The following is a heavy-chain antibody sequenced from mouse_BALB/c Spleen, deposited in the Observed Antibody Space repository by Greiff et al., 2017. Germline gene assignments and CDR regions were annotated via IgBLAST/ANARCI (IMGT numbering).Heavy chain of an antibody. V-gene: IGHV1-69*02. Sequence: VQLQQPGAELVRPGASVKLSCKASGYTFTSYWINWVKQRPGQGLEWIGNIYPSDSYTNYNQKFKDKATLTVDKSSSTAYMQLSSPTSEDSAVYYCTRTNIYYDYEDYWGQGTTLTVSS. J-gene: IGHJ2*01. CDR2: IYPSDSYT. D-gene: IGHD2-4*01. CDR1: GYTFTSYW. CDR3: TRTNIYYDYEDY.